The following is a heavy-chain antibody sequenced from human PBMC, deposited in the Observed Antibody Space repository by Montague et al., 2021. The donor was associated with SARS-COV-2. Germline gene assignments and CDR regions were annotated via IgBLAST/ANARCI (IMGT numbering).Heavy chain of an antibody. Sequence: SETLSLTCTVSGGSISSSAYYWGWIRQPPGKGLEWIGSIYYSGSTYYNPSLKSRVTISVDTSKNQVSLKLSSVTAADTAVYYCASVQGYNWSYYYYYGMDVWGQGTTVTVSS. CDR3: ASVQGYNWSYYYYYGMDV. J-gene: IGHJ6*02. CDR2: IYYSGST. CDR1: GGSISSSAYY. D-gene: IGHD1-20*01. V-gene: IGHV4-39*07.